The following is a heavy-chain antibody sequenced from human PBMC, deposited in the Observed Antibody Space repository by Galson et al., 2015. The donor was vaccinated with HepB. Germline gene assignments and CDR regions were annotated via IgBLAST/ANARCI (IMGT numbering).Heavy chain of an antibody. CDR3: VKSGDKWLRFSHNFDY. CDR2: ISSNGGST. D-gene: IGHD5-12*01. Sequence: SLRLSCAASGFTFSSYNMQWVRQAPGKGLEYISAISSNGGSTYYADSVKGRFTISRDNSKNTLNLQMSSLRGEDTAVYYCVKSGDKWLRFSHNFDYWGQGTLVTVSS. J-gene: IGHJ4*02. V-gene: IGHV3-64D*06. CDR1: GFTFSSYN.